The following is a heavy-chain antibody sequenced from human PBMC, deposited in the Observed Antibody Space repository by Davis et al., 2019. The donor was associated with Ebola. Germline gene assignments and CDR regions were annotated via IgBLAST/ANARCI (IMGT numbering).Heavy chain of an antibody. CDR2: INPSGGST. CDR3: ARDRIETAPNRYFDH. D-gene: IGHD5-24*01. CDR1: GYTFTSYY. J-gene: IGHJ4*02. Sequence: ASVKVSCKASGYTFTSYYMHWVRQAPGQGLEWMGIINPSGGSTSYAQKFQGRVTITLDKSTNTAYMALSGLGSEDTAVYYCARDRIETAPNRYFDHWGQGTLVTVSS. V-gene: IGHV1-46*01.